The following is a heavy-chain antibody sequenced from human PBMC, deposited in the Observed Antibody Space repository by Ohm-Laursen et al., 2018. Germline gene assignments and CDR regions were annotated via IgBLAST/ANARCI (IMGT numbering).Heavy chain of an antibody. V-gene: IGHV4-34*01. Sequence: GTLSLTCAAYGGSFSGYYWSWIRQPPGKGLEWIGEIDHSGSTNYNPSLESRVTISADTSKNQFSLRLTSVTAADTAVYYCARQDSGDYYFDYWGQGTLVTVSS. J-gene: IGHJ4*02. D-gene: IGHD4-17*01. CDR3: ARQDSGDYYFDY. CDR1: GGSFSGYY. CDR2: IDHSGST.